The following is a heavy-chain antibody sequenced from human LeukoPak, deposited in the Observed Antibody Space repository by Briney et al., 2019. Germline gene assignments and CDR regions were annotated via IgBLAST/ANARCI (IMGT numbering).Heavy chain of an antibody. CDR1: GGSISSGGYY. Sequence: PSETLSLTCTVSGGSISSGGYYWSWIRQHPGKGLEWIGYIYYSGSTYYNPSLKSRVTISVDTSKNQFSLKLSSVTAADTAVYYCARDWVIAAAGHHYYGMDVWGKGTTVTVSS. V-gene: IGHV4-31*03. J-gene: IGHJ6*04. CDR2: IYYSGST. CDR3: ARDWVIAAAGHHYYGMDV. D-gene: IGHD6-13*01.